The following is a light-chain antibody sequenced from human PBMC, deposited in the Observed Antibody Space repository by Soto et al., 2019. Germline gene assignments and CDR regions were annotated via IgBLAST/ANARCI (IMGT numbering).Light chain of an antibody. V-gene: IGKV3-20*01. CDR3: QQYGSSSWT. CDR1: QSVSSSY. Sequence: EIVLTQSPGTLSLSPGERATLSCRASQSVSSSYLAWYQQKPGQAPRLLIYGESSRATGIPDRFSGSGSGTDFTLNISRLEPEDFAVYYCQQYGSSSWTFGQGTKVDIK. CDR2: GES. J-gene: IGKJ1*01.